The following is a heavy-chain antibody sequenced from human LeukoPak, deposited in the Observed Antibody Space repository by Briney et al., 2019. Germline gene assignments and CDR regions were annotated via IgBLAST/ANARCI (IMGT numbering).Heavy chain of an antibody. V-gene: IGHV4-4*02. CDR2: IYHSGST. D-gene: IGHD6-19*01. CDR3: ARGDGGSGWYLDY. CDR1: GGSISSSNW. Sequence: SETLSLTCAVSGGSISSSNWWSWVRQPPGKGLEWIGEIYHSGSTNYNPSLKSRVTISVDKSKNQFSLKLSSVTAADTAVYYCARGDGGSGWYLDYWGQGTLVTVSS. J-gene: IGHJ4*02.